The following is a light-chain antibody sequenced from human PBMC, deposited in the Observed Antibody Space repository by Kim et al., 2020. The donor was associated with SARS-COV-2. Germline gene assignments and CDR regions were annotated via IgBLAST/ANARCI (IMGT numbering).Light chain of an antibody. CDR2: GND. V-gene: IGLV1-44*01. CDR1: SSKIGTNT. J-gene: IGLJ6*01. CDR3: ATWDDSLKGLV. Sequence: GERDSISCSGSSSKIGTNTITWYQQLPGKAPKLLIFGNDMRRSGVPERFSGSKSGTSASLAISGLQPEDEADYHCATWDDSLKGLVFGGGTKVTVL.